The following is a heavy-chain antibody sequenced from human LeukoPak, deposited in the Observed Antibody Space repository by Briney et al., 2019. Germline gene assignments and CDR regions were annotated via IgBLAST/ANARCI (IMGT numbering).Heavy chain of an antibody. CDR3: ARGLDYGDYVDY. CDR2: INPNSGGT. V-gene: IGHV1-2*02. Sequence: ASVKVSCKASGYTSTGYYMHWVRQAPGQGLEWMGWINPNSGGTNYAQKFQGRVTMTRDTSISTAYMELSRLRSDDTAVYYCARGLDYGDYVDYWGQGTLVTVSS. J-gene: IGHJ4*02. CDR1: GYTSTGYY. D-gene: IGHD4-17*01.